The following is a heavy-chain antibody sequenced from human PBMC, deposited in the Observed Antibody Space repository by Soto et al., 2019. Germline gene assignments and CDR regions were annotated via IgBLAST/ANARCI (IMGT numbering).Heavy chain of an antibody. CDR2: IYYSGST. CDR1: GGSISSGDYY. V-gene: IGHV4-30-4*01. CDR3: ARVIGADWYFDL. Sequence: PSETLSLTCTVSGGSISSGDYYWSWIRQPPGKGLEWIGYIYYSGSTYYNPSLKSRVTISVDTSKNQFSLKLSSVTAADTAVYYCARVIGADWYFDLWGRGTLVTVSS. J-gene: IGHJ2*01. D-gene: IGHD1-26*01.